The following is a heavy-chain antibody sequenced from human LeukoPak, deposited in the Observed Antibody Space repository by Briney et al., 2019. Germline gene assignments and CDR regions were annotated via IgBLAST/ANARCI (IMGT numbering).Heavy chain of an antibody. V-gene: IGHV4-30-4*01. CDR3: ARDAPVGDYDFWSGIRTVIGI. CDR2: IYYSGST. D-gene: IGHD3-3*01. CDR1: GGSISSGDYY. Sequence: PSETLSLTCTVSGGSISSGDYYWSWIRQPPGKGLEWIGYIYYSGSTYYNPSLKSRVTISVDTSKNQFSLKLSSVTAADTAVYYCARDAPVGDYDFWSGIRTVIGIWGQGTMVTVSS. J-gene: IGHJ3*02.